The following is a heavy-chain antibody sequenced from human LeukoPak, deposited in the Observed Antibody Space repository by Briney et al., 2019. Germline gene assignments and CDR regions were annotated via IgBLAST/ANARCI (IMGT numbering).Heavy chain of an antibody. Sequence: PSETLSLTCTVSGGSISSYYWNWIRQPPGKGLEWIGYIYYSGSTNYNPSLKSRVTISLDTSNNQFSLNLSSVTAADTAVYYCARATLSTRTALDIWGQGTMVTVSP. CDR2: IYYSGST. J-gene: IGHJ3*02. CDR3: ARATLSTRTALDI. D-gene: IGHD2-2*01. CDR1: GGSISSYY. V-gene: IGHV4-59*01.